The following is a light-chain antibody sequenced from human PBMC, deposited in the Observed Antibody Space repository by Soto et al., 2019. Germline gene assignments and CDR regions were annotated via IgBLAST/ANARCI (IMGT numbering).Light chain of an antibody. CDR2: DAS. V-gene: IGKV3-11*01. CDR1: QSVSSY. CDR3: QQRRNRPWT. J-gene: IGKJ1*01. Sequence: EIVLTQSPATLSLSPGERATLSCRASQSVSSYLAWYQQKPGQAPRLLIYDASNRATGIPARFSGSGSGTDFPLTISSLAHKQIEVYYNQQRRNRPWTFGQGTKVEI.